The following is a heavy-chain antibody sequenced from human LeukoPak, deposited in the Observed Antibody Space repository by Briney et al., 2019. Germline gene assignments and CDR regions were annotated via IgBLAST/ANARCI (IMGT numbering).Heavy chain of an antibody. CDR2: ISYDGSNK. J-gene: IGHJ4*02. V-gene: IGHV3-30*18. D-gene: IGHD6-19*01. CDR1: GFTFSSYS. Sequence: GRSLRLSCAASGFTFSSYSMHWVRQAPGKGREWVAVISYDGSNKYYADSVKGRFTVSRDNSKNTLYLQMNSLRAEDTAVYYCAKGGSGWSSDYWGQGTLVTVSS. CDR3: AKGGSGWSSDY.